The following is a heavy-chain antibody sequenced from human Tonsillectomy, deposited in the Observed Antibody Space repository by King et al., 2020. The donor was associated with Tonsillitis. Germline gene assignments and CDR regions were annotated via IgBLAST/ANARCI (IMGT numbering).Heavy chain of an antibody. CDR3: ASTPLPVYDSSGSEGGYFDP. J-gene: IGHJ2*01. D-gene: IGHD3-22*01. V-gene: IGHV3-30-3*01. CDR1: GFTFSNYA. Sequence: VQLVESGAGVVKPGWSLRLSCAASGFTFSNYAMNWVRQAPGKGLEWVAVISYVGGNTYYADSVKGRFTISRDNSKNTLYLQMNSLRAEDTAVYYCASTPLPVYDSSGSEGGYFDPWGRGTLVTVSS. CDR2: ISYVGGNT.